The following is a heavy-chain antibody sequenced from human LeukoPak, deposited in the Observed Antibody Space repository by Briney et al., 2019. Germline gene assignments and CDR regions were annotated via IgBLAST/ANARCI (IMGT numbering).Heavy chain of an antibody. D-gene: IGHD2-2*01. V-gene: IGHV3-21*01. CDR1: GFTFSSYS. CDR3: ALEVGYYFDY. CDR2: ISSSSSYI. J-gene: IGHJ4*02. Sequence: GGSLRLSCAASGFTFSSYSMSWVRQAPGKGLEWVSSISSSSSYIYYADSVKGRFTISRDNAKNSLYLQMNSLRAEDTAVYYCALEVGYYFDYWGQGTLVTVSS.